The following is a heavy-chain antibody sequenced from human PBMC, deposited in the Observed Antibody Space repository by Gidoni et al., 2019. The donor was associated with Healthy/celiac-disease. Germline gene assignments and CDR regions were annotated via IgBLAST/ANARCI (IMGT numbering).Heavy chain of an antibody. D-gene: IGHD6-13*01. V-gene: IGHV1-69*06. J-gene: IGHJ4*02. Sequence: QVQLVQSGAEVKKPGSSVKVSCKASGGTFSSYAISWVRKAPGQGLEWMGGIIPIFGTANYAQKFQGRVTITADKSTSTAYMELSSLRSEDTAVYYCARGLLSSSWPSYYFDYWGQGTLVTVSS. CDR1: GGTFSSYA. CDR2: IIPIFGTA. CDR3: ARGLLSSSWPSYYFDY.